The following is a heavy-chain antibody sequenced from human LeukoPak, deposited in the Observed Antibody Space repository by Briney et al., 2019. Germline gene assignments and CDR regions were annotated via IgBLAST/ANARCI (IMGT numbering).Heavy chain of an antibody. J-gene: IGHJ5*02. V-gene: IGHV4-39*01. CDR3: VVTTVTQTNWFDP. Sequence: PSETLSLTCTVSGGSISSISYYWGWIRQPPGKGLEWIGSIYYSGSTYYNPSLKSRVTISVDTSKNQFSLKLSSVTAADTAVYYCVVTTVTQTNWFDPWGQGTLVTVSS. D-gene: IGHD4-17*01. CDR2: IYYSGST. CDR1: GGSISSISYY.